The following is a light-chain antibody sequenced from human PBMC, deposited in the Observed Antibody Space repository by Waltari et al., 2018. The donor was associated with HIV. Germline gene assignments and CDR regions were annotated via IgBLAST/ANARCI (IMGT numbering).Light chain of an antibody. V-gene: IGLV1-40*01. J-gene: IGLJ2*01. CDR1: SSNIGAGYD. CDR3: QSYDSSLSGFVG. Sequence: QSVLTQPPSVSGAPGQRVTISCTGSSSNIGAGYDVHWYQQLPGTAPKLLIYGNSNRPSGVPDRFSGSKSGTSASRAITGLQAEDEADDYCQSYDSSLSGFVGFGGGTKLTVL. CDR2: GNS.